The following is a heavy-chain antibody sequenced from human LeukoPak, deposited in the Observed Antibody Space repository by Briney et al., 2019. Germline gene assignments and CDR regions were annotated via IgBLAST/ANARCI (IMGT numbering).Heavy chain of an antibody. J-gene: IGHJ4*02. CDR1: GGSISSYY. D-gene: IGHD6-13*01. CDR2: IYYSGTT. CDR3: ARGVYIAAAQYGY. Sequence: SETLSLTCTVSGGSISSYYRSWIRQPPGKGLEWIGYIYYSGTTNYNPSLKSRVTISVGTSKNQFSLKLSSVTAADTAVYYCARGVYIAAAQYGYWGQGTLVTVSS. V-gene: IGHV4-59*01.